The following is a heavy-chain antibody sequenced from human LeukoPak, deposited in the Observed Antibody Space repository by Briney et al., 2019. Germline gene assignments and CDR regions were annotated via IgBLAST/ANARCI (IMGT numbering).Heavy chain of an antibody. CDR2: IKSKADGGTT. J-gene: IGHJ4*02. CDR3: AKKGQADDDGKPD. Sequence: GGSLRLSCAASGFTFSITWMSWVRQAPGKGLEWLGRIKSKADGGTTDYAAPVKGRFTISRDNSKNTLYLEMSNLKADDTAVYYCAKKGQADDDGKPDWGQGTLVTVSS. V-gene: IGHV3-15*01. D-gene: IGHD1-1*01. CDR1: GFTFSITW.